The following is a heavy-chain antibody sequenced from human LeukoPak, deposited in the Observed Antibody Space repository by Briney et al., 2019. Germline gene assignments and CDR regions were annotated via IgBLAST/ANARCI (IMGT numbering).Heavy chain of an antibody. CDR1: GFTFSSNG. CDR3: ARDPYSGNYGNYYYYYMDV. J-gene: IGHJ6*03. CDR2: ISSGSTTI. Sequence: PGGSLRLSCAASGFTFSSNGMNWVRQAPGKGLEWVSYISSGSTTIYYADSVKGRFTISRDNAKNSLYLQMNSLGPEDTAVYYCARDPYSGNYGNYYYYYMDVWGKGTTVTVSS. D-gene: IGHD1-26*01. V-gene: IGHV3-48*01.